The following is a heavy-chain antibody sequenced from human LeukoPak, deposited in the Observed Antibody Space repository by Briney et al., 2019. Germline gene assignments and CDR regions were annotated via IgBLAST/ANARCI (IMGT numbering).Heavy chain of an antibody. CDR2: ISYDGSNK. CDR1: GFTFSSYA. J-gene: IGHJ4*02. D-gene: IGHD3-9*01. CDR3: AREEVYDILTGYFY. Sequence: PGGSLRLSCAASGFTFSSYAMHWVRQAPGKGLEWVAVISYDGSNKYYADSVKGRFTISRDNSKNTLYLQMNSLRAEDTAVYYCAREEVYDILTGYFYWGQGTLVTVSS. V-gene: IGHV3-30-3*01.